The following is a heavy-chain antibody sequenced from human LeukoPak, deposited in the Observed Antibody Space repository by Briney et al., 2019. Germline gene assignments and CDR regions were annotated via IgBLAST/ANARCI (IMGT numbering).Heavy chain of an antibody. Sequence: PSETLSLTCTVSGGSISSYYWSWIRQPPGKGLEWIGYIYYSGSTNYNPSLKSRVTISVDTSKNQFSLKLSSVTAADTAVYYCARVDYSSSWQNYYYYMDVWGKGTTVTVSS. D-gene: IGHD6-13*01. CDR3: ARVDYSSSWQNYYYYMDV. CDR2: IYYSGST. CDR1: GGSISSYY. V-gene: IGHV4-59*01. J-gene: IGHJ6*03.